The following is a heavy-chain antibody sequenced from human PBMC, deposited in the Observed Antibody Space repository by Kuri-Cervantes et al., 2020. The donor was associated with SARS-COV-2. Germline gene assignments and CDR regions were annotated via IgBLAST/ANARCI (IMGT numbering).Heavy chain of an antibody. D-gene: IGHD3-10*01. CDR1: GFTFSSYA. CDR2: ISGSGGST. CDR3: AKGISWFGELNIGVPYYYGMDV. J-gene: IGHJ6*02. Sequence: GESLKISCAASGFTFSSYAMSWVRQAPGKGLEWVSAISGSGGSTYYADSMKGRFTISRDNSKNTLYLQMNSLRAEDTAVYYCAKGISWFGELNIGVPYYYGMDVWGQGTTVTVSS. V-gene: IGHV3-23*01.